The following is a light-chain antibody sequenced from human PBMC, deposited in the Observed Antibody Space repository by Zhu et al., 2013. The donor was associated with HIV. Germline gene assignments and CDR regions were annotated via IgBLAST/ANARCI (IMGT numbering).Light chain of an antibody. Sequence: EIVLTQSPGTLSLSPGERGTLSCRASQSVRNNYLAWYQQKPGQAPRLLIYGASRRATGIAVRFSGSGSGTDFTLTISSLQSEDFAVYYCQQYTHWPSWTFGRRD. CDR3: QQYTHWPSWT. V-gene: IGKV3-20*01. J-gene: IGKJ1*01. CDR2: GAS. CDR1: QSVRNNY.